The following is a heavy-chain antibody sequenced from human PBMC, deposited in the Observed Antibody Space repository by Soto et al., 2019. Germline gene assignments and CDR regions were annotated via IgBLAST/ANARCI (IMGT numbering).Heavy chain of an antibody. CDR1: GYTFTSYY. CDR3: ARVGVDTAMDRAHYYYGMDV. D-gene: IGHD5-18*01. V-gene: IGHV1-46*01. J-gene: IGHJ6*02. CDR2: INPSGGST. Sequence: QVQLVQSGAEVKKPGASVKVSCKASGYTFTSYYMHWVRQAPGQGLEWMGIINPSGGSTSYAQKFQGRVTMTRDPSTSTVYMELSSLRSEDTAVYYCARVGVDTAMDRAHYYYGMDVWGQGTTVTVSS.